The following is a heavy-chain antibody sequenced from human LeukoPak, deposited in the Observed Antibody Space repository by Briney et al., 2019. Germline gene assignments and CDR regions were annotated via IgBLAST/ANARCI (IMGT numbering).Heavy chain of an antibody. Sequence: SETLSLTCTVSGYSISSGYYWGWIRQPPGKGLEWIGSIYHSGSTYYNPSLKSRVTISVDTSKNQFSLKLSSVTAADTAVYYCARDQWGLDYWGQGTLVTVSS. CDR2: IYHSGST. CDR3: ARDQWGLDY. J-gene: IGHJ4*02. D-gene: IGHD2-8*01. CDR1: GYSISSGYY. V-gene: IGHV4-38-2*02.